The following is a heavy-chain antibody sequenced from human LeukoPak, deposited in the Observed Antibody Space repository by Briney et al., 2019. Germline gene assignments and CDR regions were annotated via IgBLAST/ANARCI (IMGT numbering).Heavy chain of an antibody. CDR3: ASPQGPNDYGDYND. D-gene: IGHD4-17*01. V-gene: IGHV3-7*01. Sequence: PGGSLRLSCAASGFTFSSYWMSWVRQAPGKGLEWVANIKQDGSEKHYVDSVKGRFTISRDNAKNSLYLQMNSLRAEDTAVYYCASPQGPNDYGDYNDWGQGTLVTVSS. CDR1: GFTFSSYW. J-gene: IGHJ4*02. CDR2: IKQDGSEK.